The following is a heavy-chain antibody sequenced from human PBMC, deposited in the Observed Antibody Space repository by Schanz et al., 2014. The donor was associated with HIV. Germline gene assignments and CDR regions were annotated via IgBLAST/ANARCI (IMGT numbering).Heavy chain of an antibody. Sequence: VQLVGSGGGVVPPGRSLRLSCAVSGFIFRNYGMHWVRPAPGKGLEGGAVISYDGSNKYYADSVKGRFTIARDNSKNTLYLQMNSLRAEDTAVYYCAKGLRQWLVLGVSDYWGQGTLVTVSS. D-gene: IGHD6-19*01. CDR3: AKGLRQWLVLGVSDY. J-gene: IGHJ4*02. CDR2: ISYDGSNK. CDR1: GFIFRNYG. V-gene: IGHV3-30*18.